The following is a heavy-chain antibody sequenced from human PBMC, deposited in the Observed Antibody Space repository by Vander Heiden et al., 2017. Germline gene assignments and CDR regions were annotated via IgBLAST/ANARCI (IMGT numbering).Heavy chain of an antibody. D-gene: IGHD4-17*01. Sequence: VQLVQSGAEVKKPGSSVKVPCKPSGGTFSRYAIIGVQTAPGKGLRWMGWIIPIFGTANYAQKFQGRVTITADEATSTAYMELSSLRSDDTAVYYCAREGPHGDYVDGYGGDAVDIWGQGTRVTVSA. CDR1: GGTFSRYA. CDR3: AREGPHGDYVDGYGGDAVDI. V-gene: IGHV1-69*01. J-gene: IGHJ3*02. CDR2: IIPIFGTA.